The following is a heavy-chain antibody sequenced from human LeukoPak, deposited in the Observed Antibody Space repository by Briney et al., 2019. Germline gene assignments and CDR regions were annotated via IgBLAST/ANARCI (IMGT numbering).Heavy chain of an antibody. V-gene: IGHV4-38-2*02. D-gene: IGHD3-9*01. J-gene: IGHJ4*02. CDR3: ATVAGSYFSDY. CDR2: IYHSGST. Sequence: SETLSLTCTVSGYSIGSGYYWGWIRQPPGKGLEWIGSIYHSGSTYYNPSLKSRVTISVDTSKNQFSLKLSSVTAADTAVYYCATVAGSYFSDYWGQGTLVTVSS. CDR1: GYSIGSGYY.